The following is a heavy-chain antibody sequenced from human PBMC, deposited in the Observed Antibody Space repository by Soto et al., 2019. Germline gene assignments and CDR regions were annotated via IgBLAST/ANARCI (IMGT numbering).Heavy chain of an antibody. D-gene: IGHD6-13*01. CDR2: ISSSSSYI. CDR1: GFTFSSYS. V-gene: IGHV3-21*01. J-gene: IGHJ4*02. CDR3: ARVRAWVYSLPDY. Sequence: EVQLVESGGGLVKPGGSLRLSCAASGFTFSSYSMNWVRQAPGKGLEWVSSISSSSSYIYYADSVKGRFTIARDNAKNSLYLQMNSLRAEDTAVYYCARVRAWVYSLPDYWGQGTLVTVSS.